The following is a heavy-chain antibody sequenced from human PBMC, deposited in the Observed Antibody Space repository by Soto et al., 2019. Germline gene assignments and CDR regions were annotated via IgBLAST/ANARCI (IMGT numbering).Heavy chain of an antibody. Sequence: EASVKVSCKASGYSFTGYYMYWVQQAPGQGLECMGWINPNTGDTTYAPKFQGWVTMTRDTSISTAYMELNSVRAEDMAVYYCVRDDFGVGMDYWGLGTLVTVSS. CDR3: VRDDFGVGMDY. CDR2: INPNTGDT. V-gene: IGHV1-2*04. J-gene: IGHJ4*02. CDR1: GYSFTGYY. D-gene: IGHD3-3*01.